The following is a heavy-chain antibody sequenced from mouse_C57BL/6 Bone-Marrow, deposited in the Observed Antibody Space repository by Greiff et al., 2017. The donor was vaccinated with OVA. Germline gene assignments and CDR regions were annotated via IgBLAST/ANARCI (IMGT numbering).Heavy chain of an antibody. J-gene: IGHJ2*01. V-gene: IGHV14-4*01. D-gene: IGHD1-1*01. CDR3: TRYGRFDY. CDR2: IDPENGDT. CDR1: GFNIKDDY. Sequence: FQLQQSGAELVRPGASVKLSCTASGFNIKDDYMHWVKQRPEQGLEWIGWIDPENGDTEYASKFQGKATITADTSSNTAYLQLSSLTSEDTAVYYCTRYGRFDYWGQGTTLTVSS.